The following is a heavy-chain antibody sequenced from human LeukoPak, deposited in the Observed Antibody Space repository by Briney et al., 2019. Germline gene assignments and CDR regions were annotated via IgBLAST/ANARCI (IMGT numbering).Heavy chain of an antibody. CDR2: IYYSGST. Sequence: SETLSLTCAVYGGSSSGYYWSWIRQPPGKGLEWIGYIYYSGSTYYNPSLKSRVTISVDTSKNQFSLKLSSVTAADTVVYYCARVRLVYYMDVWGKGTTVTVSS. V-gene: IGHV4-34*09. D-gene: IGHD2-2*01. J-gene: IGHJ6*03. CDR1: GGSSSGYY. CDR3: ARVRLVYYMDV.